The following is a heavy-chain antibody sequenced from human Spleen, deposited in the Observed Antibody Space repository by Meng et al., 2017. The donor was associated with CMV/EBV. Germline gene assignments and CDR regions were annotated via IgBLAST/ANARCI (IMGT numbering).Heavy chain of an antibody. CDR3: ARGGDYCSSTSCYFAFDI. J-gene: IGHJ3*02. Sequence: GSLRLSCTVSGGSISSYYWSWIRQPPGKGLEWIGYIYNSGSSDYNSSLKSRVTISVDTSKNQFSLKLSSVTAADTAVYYCARGGDYCSSTSCYFAFDIWGQGTMVTVSS. CDR2: IYNSGSS. D-gene: IGHD2-2*01. V-gene: IGHV4-59*12. CDR1: GGSISSYY.